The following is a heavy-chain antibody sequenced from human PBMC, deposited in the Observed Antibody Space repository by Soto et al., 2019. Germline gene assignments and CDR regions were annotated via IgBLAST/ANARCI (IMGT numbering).Heavy chain of an antibody. CDR3: AREDDYAYYYYGMDV. V-gene: IGHV1-46*01. CDR1: GYTFTSYY. CDR2: INPSGGST. J-gene: IGHJ6*02. D-gene: IGHD3-16*01. Sequence: ASVKVSFKASGYTFTSYYMHWVRQAPGQGLEWMGIINPSGGSTSYAQKFQGRVTMTRDTSTSTVYMELSSLRSEDTAVYYCAREDDYAYYYYGMDVWGQGTTVTVSS.